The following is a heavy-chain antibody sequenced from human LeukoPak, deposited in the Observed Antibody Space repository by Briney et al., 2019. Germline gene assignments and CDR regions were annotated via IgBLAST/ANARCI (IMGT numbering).Heavy chain of an antibody. CDR3: ARSGSNWSCDS. CDR1: GYAFPHYG. Sequence: ASVKVSCKASGYAFPHYGVQWVRQAPGQTLEWRGWIIAGNGDDTKYSQKFQARFTMTTDTSATTVYMELNSLRSEDTAVYYCARSGSNWSCDSWGQGTRVTVSS. J-gene: IGHJ4*02. V-gene: IGHV1-3*01. D-gene: IGHD6-13*01. CDR2: IIAGNGDDT.